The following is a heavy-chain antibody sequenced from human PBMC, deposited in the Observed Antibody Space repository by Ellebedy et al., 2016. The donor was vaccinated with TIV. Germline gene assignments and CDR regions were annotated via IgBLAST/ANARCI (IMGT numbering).Heavy chain of an antibody. V-gene: IGHV3-30*02. D-gene: IGHD3-16*01. CDR2: MRYDGSNT. CDR1: GFTFSRYV. Sequence: GGSLKISCVASGFTFSRYVMHWVRQAPGKGLEWVALMRYDGSNTYYADSVKGRFTISRDNSKNTLYLQTNSLRAEDTAVYYCAREHYDYILGSAFDIWGQGTMVTVSS. CDR3: AREHYDYILGSAFDI. J-gene: IGHJ3*02.